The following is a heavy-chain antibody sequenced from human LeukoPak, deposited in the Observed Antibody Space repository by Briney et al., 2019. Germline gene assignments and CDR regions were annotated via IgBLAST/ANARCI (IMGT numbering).Heavy chain of an antibody. CDR2: MNPNSGNT. V-gene: IGHV1-8*01. D-gene: IGHD4-17*01. CDR3: ASVATVTTDYYGMDV. CDR1: GYTFTSYD. Sequence: ASVKVSCKASGYTFTSYDINWVRQATGQGLEWMGWMNPNSGNTGYAQKFQGRVTMTRNTSISTAYMEPSSLRSEDTAVYYCASVATVTTDYYGMDVWGQGTTVTVSS. J-gene: IGHJ6*02.